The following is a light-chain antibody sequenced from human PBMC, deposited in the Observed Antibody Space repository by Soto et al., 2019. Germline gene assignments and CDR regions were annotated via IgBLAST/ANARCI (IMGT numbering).Light chain of an antibody. CDR1: QSVLYSSNNKNY. J-gene: IGKJ1*01. V-gene: IGKV4-1*01. Sequence: DIVMTQSPDALAVSLGERATINCKSSQSVLYSSNNKNYLAWYQQKPGQPPKLLIYWASTRESGVPDRFSGSGSGTDFTLTISSLQAEDVAVYYCQQYYSNQWTFDQGTKVDIK. CDR2: WAS. CDR3: QQYYSNQWT.